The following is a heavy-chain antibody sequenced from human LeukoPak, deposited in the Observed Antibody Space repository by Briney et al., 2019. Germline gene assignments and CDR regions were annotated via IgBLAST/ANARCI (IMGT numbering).Heavy chain of an antibody. CDR1: GFTFSSYA. CDR2: ISGSGGST. V-gene: IGHV3-23*01. J-gene: IGHJ4*02. Sequence: GGSLRLSCAASGFTFSSYAMSWVRQARGKGLEWASAISGSGGSTYYADSVKGRFTISRDNSKNTLYLQMNSLRAEDTAVYYCAKDPSYYYDNSGYYSFDYWGQGTLVTVSS. D-gene: IGHD3-22*01. CDR3: AKDPSYYYDNSGYYSFDY.